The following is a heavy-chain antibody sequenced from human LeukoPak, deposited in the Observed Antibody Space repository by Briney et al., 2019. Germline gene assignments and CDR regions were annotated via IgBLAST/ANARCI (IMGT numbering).Heavy chain of an antibody. Sequence: GGSLRLSCAASGFTLSSYWMSWVRQAPGKGLEWVANIKRDGSEKYYVDSVKGRFTISRDNARNSLYLQMNSLRVEDTAVYYCVRDDGATKPCWGQGTLITVSS. J-gene: IGHJ4*02. V-gene: IGHV3-7*01. CDR3: VRDDGATKPC. D-gene: IGHD1-26*01. CDR2: IKRDGSEK. CDR1: GFTLSSYW.